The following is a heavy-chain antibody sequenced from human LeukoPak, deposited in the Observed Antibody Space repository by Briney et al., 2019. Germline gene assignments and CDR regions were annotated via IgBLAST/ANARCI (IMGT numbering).Heavy chain of an antibody. CDR3: ARGALLAAAIDY. Sequence: ASVKVSCKVSGYTLTELSMHWVRQAPGKGLEWMGGFDPEDGETIYAQKFQGRVTITADESTSTAYMELSSLRSEDTAVYYCARGALLAAAIDYWGQGTLVTVSS. CDR2: FDPEDGET. V-gene: IGHV1-24*01. D-gene: IGHD6-13*01. CDR1: GYTLTELS. J-gene: IGHJ4*02.